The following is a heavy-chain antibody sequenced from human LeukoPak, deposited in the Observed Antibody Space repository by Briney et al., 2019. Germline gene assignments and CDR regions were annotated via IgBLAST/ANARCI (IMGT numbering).Heavy chain of an antibody. Sequence: PSETLSLTCTVSGGSISSYYWSWIRQPPGKGLEWIGYIYYSGSTNYNPSLKSRVTISVDTPKNQFSLKLSSVTAADTAVYYCASSLNYYYGMDVWGQGTTVTVSS. J-gene: IGHJ6*02. V-gene: IGHV4-59*08. CDR1: GGSISSYY. CDR2: IYYSGST. CDR3: ASSLNYYYGMDV.